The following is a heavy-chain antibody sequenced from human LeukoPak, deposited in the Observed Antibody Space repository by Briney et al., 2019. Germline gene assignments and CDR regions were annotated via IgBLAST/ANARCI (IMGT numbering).Heavy chain of an antibody. CDR3: AKDRTAYYTWDY. V-gene: IGHV3-30*18. CDR1: GFTFSSYG. CDR2: ISYDGSEX. D-gene: IGHD3/OR15-3a*01. J-gene: IGHJ4*02. Sequence: PGGSLRLSCAASGFTFSSYGMHWVRQAPGKGLXXXAVISYDGSEXXYAXXXXGXFTISRDNSKNTLYLQMDSLRAEDTAVYYCAKDRTAYYTWDYWGQGTLVTVSS.